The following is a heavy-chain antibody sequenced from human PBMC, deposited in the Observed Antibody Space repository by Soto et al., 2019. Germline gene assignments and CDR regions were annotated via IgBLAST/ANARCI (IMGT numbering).Heavy chain of an antibody. V-gene: IGHV3-48*01. J-gene: IGHJ4*02. CDR2: ISSSSFTI. CDR1: GFTFSDYS. D-gene: IGHD3-3*01. Sequence: EVHLVESGGRLVQPGGSLRLSCAASGFTFSDYSMNWVRQAPGRGLEWVSYISSSSFTIHYADSVEGRFAISRDNAKNSLYLQMNSLRAEETAVYYCARDYNDFWSGHLDYWGKGALVTVSS. CDR3: ARDYNDFWSGHLDY.